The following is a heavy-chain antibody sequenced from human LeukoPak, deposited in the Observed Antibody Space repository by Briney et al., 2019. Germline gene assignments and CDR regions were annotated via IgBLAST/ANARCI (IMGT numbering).Heavy chain of an antibody. Sequence: HRASVKVSCKASGYTFTGYYMHWVRQAPGQGLEWMGWINPNSGGTNYAQKVQGRVTMTRDTSISTAYMELSRLRSDDTAVYYCTVEDIVVVPAAIHESSYWGQGTLVTVSS. CDR2: INPNSGGT. D-gene: IGHD2-2*02. CDR1: GYTFTGYY. V-gene: IGHV1-2*02. CDR3: TVEDIVVVPAAIHESSY. J-gene: IGHJ4*02.